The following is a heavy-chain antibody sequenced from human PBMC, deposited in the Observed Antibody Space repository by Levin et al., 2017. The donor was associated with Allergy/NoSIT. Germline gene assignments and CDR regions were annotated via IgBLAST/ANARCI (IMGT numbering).Heavy chain of an antibody. D-gene: IGHD3-9*01. CDR1: GGSISTDNW. V-gene: IGHV4-4*02. CDR3: ATVEGLFCSGVSCSYSFHS. CDR2: IYRSGDT. Sequence: SETLSLTCAVSGGSISTDNWWSWIRQPPGKGLEWIGEIYRSGDTNHNPSLRSRVTMSGDKAKNHFSLKLSSVTAEDTAVYYCATVEGLFCSGVSCSYSFHSWGQGALVTVSS. J-gene: IGHJ4*02.